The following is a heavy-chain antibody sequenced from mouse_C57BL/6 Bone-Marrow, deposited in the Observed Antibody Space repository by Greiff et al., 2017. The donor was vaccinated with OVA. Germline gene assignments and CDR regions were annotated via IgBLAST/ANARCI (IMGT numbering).Heavy chain of an antibody. D-gene: IGHD1-1*01. Sequence: VQLKQSGPELVKPGASVKISCKASGYSFTDYNMNWVKQSNGKSLEWIGVINPNYGTTSYNQKFKGKATLTVDQSSSTAYMQLNSLTSEDSAVYYGARRDYSSSYWFAYWGQGTLVTVSA. CDR3: ARRDYSSSYWFAY. J-gene: IGHJ3*01. CDR1: GYSFTDYN. V-gene: IGHV1-39*01. CDR2: INPNYGTT.